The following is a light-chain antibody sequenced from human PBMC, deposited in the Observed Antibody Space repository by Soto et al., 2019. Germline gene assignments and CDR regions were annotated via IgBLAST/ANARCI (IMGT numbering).Light chain of an antibody. Sequence: QSALTQPPSVSGSPGQSVTISCTGTSSDFGIYNGVSWYQQPPGTAPKLMIYDVINRPSGVPDRFSGSKSGNTASLTISGLQAEDEADYYCSSYTPSSTYVFGTGTKLTVL. V-gene: IGLV2-18*02. CDR1: SSDFGIYNG. J-gene: IGLJ1*01. CDR3: SSYTPSSTYV. CDR2: DVI.